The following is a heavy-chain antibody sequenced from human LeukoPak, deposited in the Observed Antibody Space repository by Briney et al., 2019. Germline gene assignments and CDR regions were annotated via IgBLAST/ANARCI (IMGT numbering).Heavy chain of an antibody. V-gene: IGHV3-30*12. J-gene: IGHJ3*02. CDR2: ITYDGSNK. CDR1: GFTFSSYG. Sequence: GGSLRLSCAASGFTFSSYGMHWVRQAPGKGLEWVAVITYDGSNKYYADSVKGRFTISRDNSKNTLYLQMNSLRAEDTAVYYCAGNVDIDAFDIWGQGTMVTVSS. CDR3: AGNVDIDAFDI. D-gene: IGHD5-12*01.